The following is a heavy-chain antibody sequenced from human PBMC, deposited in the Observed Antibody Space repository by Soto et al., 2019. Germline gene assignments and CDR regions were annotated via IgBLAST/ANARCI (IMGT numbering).Heavy chain of an antibody. CDR1: GFTFSSYS. J-gene: IGHJ2*01. V-gene: IGHV3-21*01. CDR2: ISSGSTYI. CDR3: AGGVIGGRDCYFAV. D-gene: IGHD3-16*02. Sequence: EVQLVESGGGLVKPGGSLRLSCAASGFTFSSYSMNWVRQAPGKGLEWVSSISSGSTYIYYTDSVKGRFTISRDNSKNSLYLQMNGLRAEETAVYDCAGGVIGGRDCYFAVWGRGTLVTVSS.